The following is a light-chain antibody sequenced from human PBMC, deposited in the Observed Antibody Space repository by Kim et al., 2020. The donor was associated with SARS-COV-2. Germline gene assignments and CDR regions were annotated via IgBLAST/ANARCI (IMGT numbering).Light chain of an antibody. CDR1: SRDVGDYNY. Sequence: GQRVTNHCTGTSRDVGDYNYVSCYQQHPGKAPKLMIYDVSKRPSGVPDRFSGSKSGNTASLTISGLQAEDEADYYCCSYAGSYTYVFGTGTKVTVL. CDR3: CSYAGSYTYV. J-gene: IGLJ1*01. V-gene: IGLV2-11*01. CDR2: DVS.